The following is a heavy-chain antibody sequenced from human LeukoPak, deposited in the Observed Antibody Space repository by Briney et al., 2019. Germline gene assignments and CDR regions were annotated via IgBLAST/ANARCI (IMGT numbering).Heavy chain of an antibody. CDR1: GFTLGPYA. J-gene: IGHJ6*02. D-gene: IGHD5-18*01. Sequence: GGSLRLSCAASGFTLGPYAMHWVRQRPGKGLEWVAHINADGGRTFYADSVEGRFTISRDNSKDSLYLQMNSLTTDDTALYYCGTWASYHSSDVWGQGTTVTVSS. CDR3: GTWASYHSSDV. CDR2: INADGGRT. V-gene: IGHV3-43*02.